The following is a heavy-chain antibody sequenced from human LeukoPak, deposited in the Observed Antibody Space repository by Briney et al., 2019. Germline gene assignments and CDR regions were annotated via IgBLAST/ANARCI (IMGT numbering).Heavy chain of an antibody. CDR3: AKDLVTMVRGVIGGYYYYYGMDV. J-gene: IGHJ6*02. CDR2: ISYDGSNK. V-gene: IGHV3-30*18. Sequence: GRSLRLSCAASGFTFSSYGMHWVRQAPGKGLEWVAVISYDGSNKYYADSVKGRFTISRDNSKNTLYLQMNSLRAEDTAVYYCAKDLVTMVRGVIGGYYYYYGMDVWGQGTTVTVSS. D-gene: IGHD3-10*01. CDR1: GFTFSSYG.